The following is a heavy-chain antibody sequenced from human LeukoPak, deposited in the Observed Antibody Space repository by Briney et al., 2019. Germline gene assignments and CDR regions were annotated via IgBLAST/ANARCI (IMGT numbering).Heavy chain of an antibody. J-gene: IGHJ3*02. CDR3: ARVRSFKGAFDI. Sequence: SETLSLTCTVSGGSISSYYWSWIRQPPGKGLEWIGYIYHSGSTYYNPSLKSRVTISVDRSKNQFSLKLSSVTAADTAVYYCARVRSFKGAFDIWGQGTMVTVSS. CDR2: IYHSGST. CDR1: GGSISSYY. V-gene: IGHV4-59*12.